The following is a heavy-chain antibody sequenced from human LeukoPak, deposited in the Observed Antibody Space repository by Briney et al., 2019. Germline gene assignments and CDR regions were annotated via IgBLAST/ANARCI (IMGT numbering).Heavy chain of an antibody. CDR2: INPNSGGT. CDR1: GYTFTGYY. V-gene: IGHV1-2*02. D-gene: IGHD3-10*01. CDR3: ARGIDPGWFGVPFDP. J-gene: IGHJ5*02. Sequence: AASVKVSCKASGYTFTGYYMHWVRQAPGQGLEWMGWINPNSGGTNYAQKFQGRVTMTSDTSISTVYMELSRLRSDDTAVYSCARGIDPGWFGVPFDPWGQGTLVIVSS.